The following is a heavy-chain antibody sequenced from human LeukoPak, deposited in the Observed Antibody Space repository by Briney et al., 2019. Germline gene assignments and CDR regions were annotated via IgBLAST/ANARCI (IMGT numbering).Heavy chain of an antibody. Sequence: GGSLRLSRAPSGFTSSSHGMHWVRQAPGKALEGVAFIRHDGSNKYYVNSVKSRFTISRDKSKNTLYLQMHSLRAEDTAVHYCARVLRYCSGGNCYSGGLVYMDVWGKGTTVTISS. D-gene: IGHD2-15*01. CDR3: ARVLRYCSGGNCYSGGLVYMDV. CDR1: GFTSSSHG. CDR2: IRHDGSNK. J-gene: IGHJ6*03. V-gene: IGHV3-30*02.